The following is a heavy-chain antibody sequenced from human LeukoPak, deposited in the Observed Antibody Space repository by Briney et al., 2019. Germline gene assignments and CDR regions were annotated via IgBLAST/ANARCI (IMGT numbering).Heavy chain of an antibody. CDR3: ARETGDYPRFVDY. J-gene: IGHJ4*02. V-gene: IGHV1-18*01. D-gene: IGHD4-17*01. CDR1: GYTFTSYD. Sequence: ASVKVSCKASGYTFTSYDINWVRQATGQGLEWMGWISAYNGNTNYAQKLQGRGTMTTDTSTSTAYMELRSLRSDDTAVYYCARETGDYPRFVDYWGQGTLVTVSS. CDR2: ISAYNGNT.